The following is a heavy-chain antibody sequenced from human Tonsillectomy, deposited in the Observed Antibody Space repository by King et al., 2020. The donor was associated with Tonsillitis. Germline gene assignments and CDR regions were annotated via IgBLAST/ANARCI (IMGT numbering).Heavy chain of an antibody. V-gene: IGHV3-30*03. Sequence: VQLVESGGGVVQPGRSLRLSCAASGFTFSAFGMHWVRQAPGKGLEWLADITFDGKSEYYGDSVQGRFTISRAKSRNNLYLQMISLTPEDTAVYYCAIDLSRVNVFLGVFDLWGQGTLFTVS. CDR2: ITFDGKSE. D-gene: IGHD2-8*01. J-gene: IGHJ4*02. CDR3: AIDLSRVNVFLGVFDL. CDR1: GFTFSAFG.